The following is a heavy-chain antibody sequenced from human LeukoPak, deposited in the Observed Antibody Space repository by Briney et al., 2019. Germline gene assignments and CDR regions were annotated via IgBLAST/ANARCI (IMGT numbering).Heavy chain of an antibody. D-gene: IGHD2-2*01. V-gene: IGHV4-4*07. CDR1: GGSIVSHY. Sequence: PSETLSLTCTVSGGSIVSHYWNWIRQPAGRGLEWIGRFYASGTTNTSPSLKSRVTMSVDTSKNQFSLKVSSVTAADTAVYYCARDTGHQLSRRNYYAMDVWGQGTTVTVSS. CDR2: FYASGTT. J-gene: IGHJ6*02. CDR3: ARDTGHQLSRRNYYAMDV.